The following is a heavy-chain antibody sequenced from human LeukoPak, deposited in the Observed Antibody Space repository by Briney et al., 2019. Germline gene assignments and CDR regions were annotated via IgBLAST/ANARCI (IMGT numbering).Heavy chain of an antibody. CDR3: VRGGYYGSGNDFRFDP. Sequence: TSETLSLTCTVSGGSISSSSYYWSWIRQPPGKGLEWIGYIYYSGSTNYKPSLKSRVTISVDTSKNQFSLKLSSVTAADTAVYYCVRGGYYGSGNDFRFDPWGQGTLVTVSS. V-gene: IGHV4-61*01. CDR2: IYYSGST. CDR1: GGSISSSSYY. D-gene: IGHD3-10*01. J-gene: IGHJ5*02.